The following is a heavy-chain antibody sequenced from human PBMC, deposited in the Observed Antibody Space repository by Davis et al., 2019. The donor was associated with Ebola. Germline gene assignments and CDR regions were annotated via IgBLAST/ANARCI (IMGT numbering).Heavy chain of an antibody. CDR1: GFTFSSYG. CDR3: AKPHYSSGWYVFDP. Sequence: PGGSLRLSCAASGFTFSSYGMHWVRQAPGKGLEWVAVISYDGSNKYYADSVKGRFTISRDNAKNSLYLQMNSLRAEDTAVYYCAKPHYSSGWYVFDPWGQGTLVTVSS. J-gene: IGHJ5*02. V-gene: IGHV3-30*18. D-gene: IGHD6-19*01. CDR2: ISYDGSNK.